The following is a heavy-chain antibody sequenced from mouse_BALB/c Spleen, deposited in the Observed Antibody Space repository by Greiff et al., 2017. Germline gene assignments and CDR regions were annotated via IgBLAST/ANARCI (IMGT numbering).Heavy chain of an antibody. J-gene: IGHJ4*01. D-gene: IGHD2-1*01. V-gene: IGHV5-17*02. CDR2: ISSGSDTI. Sequence: EVLLVESGGGLVQPGGSRKLSCAASGFTFSSFGMHWVRQAPEKGLEWVAYISSGSDTIYYANTVKGRFTISRDNPKNTLFLQMTSLRSEDTAMYYCARDGNYDAMDYWGQGTSVTVSS. CDR1: GFTFSSFG. CDR3: ARDGNYDAMDY.